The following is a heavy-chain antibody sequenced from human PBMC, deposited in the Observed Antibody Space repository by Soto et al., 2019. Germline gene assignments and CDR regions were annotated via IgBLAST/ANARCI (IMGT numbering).Heavy chain of an antibody. Sequence: SETLSLTCGVAGGSISSGGYAWSWIRQPPGKGLEWMGYIYQSGYTYYNPSLKSRVTISVDRSKNQFSLKLSSVTAADTGVYYCARLKEITGTPGYYFDYWGQGTLVTVSS. V-gene: IGHV4-30-2*01. J-gene: IGHJ4*02. CDR3: ARLKEITGTPGYYFDY. CDR2: IYQSGYT. CDR1: GGSISSGGYA. D-gene: IGHD1-20*01.